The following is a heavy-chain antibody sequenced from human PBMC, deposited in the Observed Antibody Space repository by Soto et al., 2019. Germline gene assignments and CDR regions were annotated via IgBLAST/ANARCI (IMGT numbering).Heavy chain of an antibody. CDR3: GKDRARSPHDF. D-gene: IGHD6-19*01. CDR1: GFTFSNYA. CDR2: ISGSGDST. J-gene: IGHJ4*02. Sequence: EVQLLESGGDLVQPGGSLRLSCAASGFTFSNYAMSWVRQAPGKGLEWVSAISGSGDSTYYADSVKGRFTISRDISKTTMYLQMNSLRAEDTAVYYCGKDRARSPHDFWGQGNLVTVSS. V-gene: IGHV3-23*01.